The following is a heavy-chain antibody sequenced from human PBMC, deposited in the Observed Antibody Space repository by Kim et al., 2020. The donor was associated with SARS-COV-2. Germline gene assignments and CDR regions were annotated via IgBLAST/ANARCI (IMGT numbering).Heavy chain of an antibody. J-gene: IGHJ3*02. D-gene: IGHD6-13*01. V-gene: IGHV1-69*04. CDR3: ARRNSSSWSILDAFDI. CDR1: GGTFSSYA. Sequence: SVKVSCKASGGTFSSYAISWVRQAPGQGLEWMGRIIPILGIANYAQKFQGRVTITADKSTSTAYMELSSLRSEDTAVYYCARRNSSSWSILDAFDIWGQGTMVTVSS. CDR2: IIPILGIA.